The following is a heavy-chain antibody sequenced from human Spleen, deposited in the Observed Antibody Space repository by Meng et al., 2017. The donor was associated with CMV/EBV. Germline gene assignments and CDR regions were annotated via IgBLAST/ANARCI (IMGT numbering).Heavy chain of an antibody. CDR2: IYHSGT. CDR1: GGSISSYY. V-gene: IGHV4-59*01. J-gene: IGHJ2*01. Sequence: SETLSLTCTVSGGSISSYYWSWIRQPPGKGLEWIGYIYHSGTNYNPSLKSRVTISVDTSKNQFSLKLSSVTAADTAVYYCARVPRFWHFDLWGRGTLVTVSS. CDR3: ARVPRFWHFDL.